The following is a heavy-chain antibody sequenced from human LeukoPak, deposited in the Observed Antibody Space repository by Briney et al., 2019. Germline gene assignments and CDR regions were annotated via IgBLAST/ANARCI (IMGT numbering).Heavy chain of an antibody. D-gene: IGHD5-12*01. CDR1: GYTLTELS. CDR2: FDPEDGET. V-gene: IGHV1-24*01. Sequence: ASVKVSCKVSGYTLTELSMHWVRQAPGQGLEWMGGFDPEDGETIYAQKFQGRVTMTEDTSTDTAYMELSSLRSEDTAVYYCATDAEYSGYDYYFDYWGQGTLVTVSS. CDR3: ATDAEYSGYDYYFDY. J-gene: IGHJ4*02.